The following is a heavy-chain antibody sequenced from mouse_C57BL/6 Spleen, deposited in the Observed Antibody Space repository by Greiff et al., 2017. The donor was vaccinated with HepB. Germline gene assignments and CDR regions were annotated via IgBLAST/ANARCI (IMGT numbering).Heavy chain of an antibody. V-gene: IGHV1-81*01. CDR1: GYTFTSYG. J-gene: IGHJ2*01. Sequence: VQLQESGAELARPGASVKLSCKASGYTFTSYGISGVKQRTGQGLEWIGEFYPRSGNTYYNEKFKGKATLTADKSSSTAYMELRSLTSEDSAVYFGERRRYDYEIDYWGQGTTLTVSS. D-gene: IGHD2-4*01. CDR3: ERRRYDYEIDY. CDR2: FYPRSGNT.